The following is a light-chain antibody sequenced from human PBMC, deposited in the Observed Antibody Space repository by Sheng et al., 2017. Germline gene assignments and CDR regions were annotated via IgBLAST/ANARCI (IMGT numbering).Light chain of an antibody. CDR3: QQYGSSPPLT. CDR2: GAS. CDR1: QSVSNNY. Sequence: EIVLTQSPATLSLSPGERATLSCRASQSVSNNYLAWYQQKPGQGPRLLIYGASSRATGIPDRFSGSGSGTDFTLTISGLEPDDFAVYYCQQYGSSPPLTFGGGTNIEIK. J-gene: IGKJ4*01. V-gene: IGKV3-20*01.